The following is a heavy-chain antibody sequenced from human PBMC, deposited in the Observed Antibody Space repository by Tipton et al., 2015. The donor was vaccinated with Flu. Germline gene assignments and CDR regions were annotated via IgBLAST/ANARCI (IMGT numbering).Heavy chain of an antibody. CDR3: TRHANYGSGSPYYFDH. D-gene: IGHD3-10*01. CDR1: GYFISSGYY. V-gene: IGHV4-38-2*01. Sequence: TLSLTCDVSGYFISSGYYWGWIQQPPGKGLEWIGSIFHSGDTLYNPSLKRRVTVSVDTLKNQFSLKVTSVTAADTALYYCTRHANYGSGSPYYFDHWGQGSLVTVSS. CDR2: IFHSGDT. J-gene: IGHJ4*02.